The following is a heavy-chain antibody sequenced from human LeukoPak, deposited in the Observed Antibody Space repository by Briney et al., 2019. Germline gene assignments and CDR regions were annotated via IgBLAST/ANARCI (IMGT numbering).Heavy chain of an antibody. CDR1: VGSISSSY. Sequence: PETLSLTCTVSVGSISSSYWSWIRQPPGKGLEWIGSIYYSGSIYYNPSLKSRVTISVDTSKNQFSLKLSSVTAADRAVYYCARQGDGTDTDDWGQGTLVTVSS. CDR3: ARQGDGTDTDD. V-gene: IGHV4-59*05. D-gene: IGHD3/OR15-3a*01. J-gene: IGHJ4*02. CDR2: IYYSGSI.